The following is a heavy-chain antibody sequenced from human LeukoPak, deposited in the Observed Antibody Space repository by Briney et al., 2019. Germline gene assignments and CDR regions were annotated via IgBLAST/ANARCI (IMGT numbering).Heavy chain of an antibody. D-gene: IGHD3-10*01. CDR3: ARDWFFSGSGSYPFDY. J-gene: IGHJ4*02. Sequence: GGSLRLSCAASGFTFSTYAMTWVRQAPGKGLEWVSAISGSGGNTYYADSVKGRFTISRDNSKDTLYLQMNSLRAEDTAVYYCARDWFFSGSGSYPFDYWGQGTLVTVSS. CDR2: ISGSGGNT. V-gene: IGHV3-23*01. CDR1: GFTFSTYA.